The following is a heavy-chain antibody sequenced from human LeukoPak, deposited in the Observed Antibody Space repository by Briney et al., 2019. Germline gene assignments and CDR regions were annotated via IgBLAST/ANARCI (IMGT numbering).Heavy chain of an antibody. CDR3: ASFGGAPHHYAFDI. CDR1: GFTFSSYA. V-gene: IGHV3-30*04. CDR2: ISYDGSNK. Sequence: GGSLRLSCAAPGFTFSSYAMHWVRQAPGKGLEWVAVISYDGSNKYYADSVKGRFTISRDNSKNTLYLQMNSLRAEDTAVYYCASFGGAPHHYAFDIWGQGTMVTVSS. J-gene: IGHJ3*02. D-gene: IGHD1-26*01.